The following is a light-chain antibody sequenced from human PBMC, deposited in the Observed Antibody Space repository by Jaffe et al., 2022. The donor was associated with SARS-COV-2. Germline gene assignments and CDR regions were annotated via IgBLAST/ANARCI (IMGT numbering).Light chain of an antibody. J-gene: IGKJ4*01. V-gene: IGKV1-16*02. CDR3: QQYYVYPLT. CDR1: QDINVF. CDR2: DAS. Sequence: DVQMTQSPSLLSASVGDRVTITCRASQDINVFLAWFQQEPGKAPKSLIYDASALQSGVPSKFSGTGSGTYFTLTIDSLQPEDFATYYCQQYYVYPLTFGGGTKVEI.